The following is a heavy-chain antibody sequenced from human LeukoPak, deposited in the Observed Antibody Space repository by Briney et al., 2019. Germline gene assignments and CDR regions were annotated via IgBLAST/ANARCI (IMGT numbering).Heavy chain of an antibody. CDR1: GFTFDDYA. Sequence: GGSLRLSCAASGFTFDDYAMHWVRQAPGKGLEWVSGISWNSGSIGYADSVKGRFTISRDNAKNSLYLQMNSLRAEDTALYYCAKAKYGTHYYFDYWGPGTLVTVSS. V-gene: IGHV3-9*01. J-gene: IGHJ4*02. D-gene: IGHD2/OR15-2a*01. CDR2: ISWNSGSI. CDR3: AKAKYGTHYYFDY.